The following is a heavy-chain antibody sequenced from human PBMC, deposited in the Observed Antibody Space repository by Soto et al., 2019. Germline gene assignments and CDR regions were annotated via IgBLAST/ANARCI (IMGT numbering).Heavy chain of an antibody. Sequence: GGSLRLSCAASGFTFSNAWMSWVSQAPGKWLEWVGRIKSKTDGGTRDYAAPVKGRFTISRAESKNTLYLQMNSLKTEDTAVYYCTTHCSSTSCYPMNDYRGQGTLVTVSS. V-gene: IGHV3-15*01. D-gene: IGHD2-2*01. CDR1: GFTFSNAW. CDR3: TTHCSSTSCYPMNDY. J-gene: IGHJ4*02. CDR2: IKSKTDGGTR.